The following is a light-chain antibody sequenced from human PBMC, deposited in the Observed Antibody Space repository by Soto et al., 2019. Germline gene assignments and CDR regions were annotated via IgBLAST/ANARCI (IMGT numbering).Light chain of an antibody. J-gene: IGKJ5*01. CDR2: GAS. CDR1: QSVSNNY. V-gene: IGKV3-20*01. Sequence: PVERATLSCRASQSVSNNYLAWYQQKPGQAPRLLIYGASSRATGIPDRFSGSGSGTDFTLTISRLEPEDVAVYYCQQIGSSLLFGQGTRLEIK. CDR3: QQIGSSLL.